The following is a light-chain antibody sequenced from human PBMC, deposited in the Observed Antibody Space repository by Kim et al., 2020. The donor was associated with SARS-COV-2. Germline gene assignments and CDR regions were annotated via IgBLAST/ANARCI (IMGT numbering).Light chain of an antibody. V-gene: IGKV3-15*01. CDR3: QHYNNWWT. J-gene: IGKJ1*01. CDR1: QSVSSN. Sequence: EIVMTQSPATLSVSPRERATLSCRASQSVSSNLAWYQQKPGQAPRLLIYGASTRATGIPARFSGSGSGTEFTLTISSLQSEDFAVYYCQHYNNWWTFGQGTKVDIK. CDR2: GAS.